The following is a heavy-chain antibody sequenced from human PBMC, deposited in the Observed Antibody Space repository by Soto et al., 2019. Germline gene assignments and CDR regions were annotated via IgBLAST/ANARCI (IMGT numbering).Heavy chain of an antibody. D-gene: IGHD2-2*01. CDR2: ISAYNGHT. J-gene: IGHJ5*02. CDR3: ARXXGGXXXPXTDWFVP. Sequence: QVQLEQSGAEVKQPGASVTVSCKASXXXXSNYAITWVRQAPGQGLEWMGWISAYNGHTNYAQKVQGRLTMTTDTSTSTAYMELRSLTFDDTAIYYCARXXGGXXXPXTDWFVPWGQGTLVTVSS. CDR1: XXXXSNYA. V-gene: IGHV1-18*01.